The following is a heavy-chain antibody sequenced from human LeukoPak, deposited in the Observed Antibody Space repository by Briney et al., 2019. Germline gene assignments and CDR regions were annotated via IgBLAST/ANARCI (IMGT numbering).Heavy chain of an antibody. CDR3: ARGGWGTAIDY. D-gene: IGHD1-7*01. J-gene: IGHJ4*02. CDR1: GFTFSSYW. CDR2: ISGDGSST. Sequence: PGGSLRLSCAASGFTFSSYWMHWGRQDPGKGLVWVSYISGDGSSTTYADSVKGRFTISRDNAKNTLDLQMNSLRAEDTAVYYCARGGWGTAIDYWAQGTLVTVSS. V-gene: IGHV3-74*01.